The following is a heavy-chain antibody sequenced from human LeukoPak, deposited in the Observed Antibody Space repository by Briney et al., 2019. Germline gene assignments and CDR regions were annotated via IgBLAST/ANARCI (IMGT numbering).Heavy chain of an antibody. V-gene: IGHV3-23*01. CDR1: GFTFNTYA. CDR2: IFGSGGSA. Sequence: PGGSLRLSCAASGFTFNTYAMYWVRQAPGKGLEWVSGIFGSGGSAHYADSVKGRFTISRDNSKNTLYLQMNSLRADDTAVYYCAKTQGYYDAWGQGALVTVSS. J-gene: IGHJ5*02. CDR3: AKTQGYYDA. D-gene: IGHD2-15*01.